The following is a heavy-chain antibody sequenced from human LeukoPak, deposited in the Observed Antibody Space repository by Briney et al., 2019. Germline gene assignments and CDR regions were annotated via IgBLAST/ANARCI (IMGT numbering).Heavy chain of an antibody. CDR1: GGTFSSYA. V-gene: IGHV1-69*06. Sequence: SVKVSCKASGGTFSSYAISWVRQAPGQGLEWMGGIIPIFGTAIYAQKFQGRVTMTEDTSTDTAYMELSSLRSEDTAVYYCATRGYYYDSSGYYHYSQYFQHWGQGTLVTVSS. CDR2: IIPIFGTA. D-gene: IGHD3-22*01. CDR3: ATRGYYYDSSGYYHYSQYFQH. J-gene: IGHJ1*01.